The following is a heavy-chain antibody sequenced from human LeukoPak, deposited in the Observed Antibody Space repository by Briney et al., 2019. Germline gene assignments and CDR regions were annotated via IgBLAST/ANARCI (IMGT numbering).Heavy chain of an antibody. D-gene: IGHD1-26*01. Sequence: QPGGSLRLSCAASGFTFSSYEVNWVRQAPGKGLEWVSYISSSGSTIYYADSVKGRFTISRDNAKNSLYLQMNSLRAEDTAVYYCARAPYSGSRASIWGQGTMVTVSS. CDR1: GFTFSSYE. CDR2: ISSSGSTI. CDR3: ARAPYSGSRASI. J-gene: IGHJ3*02. V-gene: IGHV3-48*03.